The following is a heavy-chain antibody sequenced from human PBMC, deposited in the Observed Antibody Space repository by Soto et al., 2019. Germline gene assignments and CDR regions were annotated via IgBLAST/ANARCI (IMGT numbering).Heavy chain of an antibody. Sequence: LRLSCAASGFTFSSYAMSWVRQAPGKGLEWVSAISGSGGSTYYADSVKGRFTISRDNSKNTLYLQMNSLRAEDTAVYYCAKDAVAALSYYYGMDVWGQGTTVTVSS. J-gene: IGHJ6*02. CDR1: GFTFSSYA. V-gene: IGHV3-23*01. CDR2: ISGSGGST. D-gene: IGHD6-13*01. CDR3: AKDAVAALSYYYGMDV.